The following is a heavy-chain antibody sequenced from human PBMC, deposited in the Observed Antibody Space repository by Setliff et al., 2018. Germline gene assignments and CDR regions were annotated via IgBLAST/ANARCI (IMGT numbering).Heavy chain of an antibody. D-gene: IGHD3-3*01. V-gene: IGHV4-4*07. CDR2: IDISGTT. CDR3: VKNPLTMPRGFFEY. J-gene: IGHJ4*02. Sequence: PSETLSLTCTVSGGSISRHYWNWIRQPAGEGLEWIGRIDISGTTNYNPSLKSRVTMSLDSSKNQFSLNLNSVTAADTAVYYCVKNPLTMPRGFFEYWGRGTLVTVSS. CDR1: GGSISRHY.